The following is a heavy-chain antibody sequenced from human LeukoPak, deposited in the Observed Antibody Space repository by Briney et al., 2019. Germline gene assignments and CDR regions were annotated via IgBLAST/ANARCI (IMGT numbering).Heavy chain of an antibody. J-gene: IGHJ3*02. Sequence: GGSLRLSCAASGFIFSDHYMDWVRQAPGKGLEWVGRTRNEANIYTTKYAASVKGRFTISSDDSKNSLYLQMNSLKTEDTAVYYCASPVGATTVRAFDIWGQGTMVTVSS. D-gene: IGHD1-26*01. CDR1: GFIFSDHY. CDR2: TRNEANIYTT. V-gene: IGHV3-72*01. CDR3: ASPVGATTVRAFDI.